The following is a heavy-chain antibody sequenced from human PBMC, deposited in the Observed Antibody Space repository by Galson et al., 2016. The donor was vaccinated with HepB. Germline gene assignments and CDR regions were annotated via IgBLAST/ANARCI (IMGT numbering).Heavy chain of an antibody. CDR3: ARVRPVYCTSSSCYGKDVFDV. J-gene: IGHJ3*01. D-gene: IGHD2-2*01. CDR2: INSDGTST. Sequence: SLRLSCAASGFTFSSYWIHWVRQAPGKGLVWVSRINSDGTSTGYADSVKGRFTISRDNAKNTLYLQMNSLRAEDTAVYYCARVRPVYCTSSSCYGKDVFDVWGQGTLVTVSS. V-gene: IGHV3-74*01. CDR1: GFTFSSYW.